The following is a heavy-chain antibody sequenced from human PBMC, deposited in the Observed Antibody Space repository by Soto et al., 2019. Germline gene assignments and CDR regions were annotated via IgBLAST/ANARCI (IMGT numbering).Heavy chain of an antibody. D-gene: IGHD4-17*01. CDR2: FFYGGRT. V-gene: IGHV4-39*01. Sequence: QVQLQESGPGLLKPSETLSLTCTVSGGSISSPSYNWGWVRQPPGKGPEWIGSFFYGGRTHYIPSLKSRLAISVDTARRQVSLILTSVTAADTAVYYCTTVASTHFDSWGQGALVTVSS. J-gene: IGHJ4*02. CDR3: TTVASTHFDS. CDR1: GGSISSPSYN.